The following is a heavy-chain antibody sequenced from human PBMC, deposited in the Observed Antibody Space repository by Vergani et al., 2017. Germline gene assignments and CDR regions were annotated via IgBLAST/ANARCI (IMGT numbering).Heavy chain of an antibody. Sequence: EVQLVESGGGLVQPGGSLSLSCAASGFTFSSYSMNWVRQAPGKGLEWVSYISSSSSTIYYADSVKGRFTISRDNAKNSLYLQMNSLRAEDTAVYYCARKIAFASAGYYYYGMDVWGQGTTVTVSS. CDR3: ARKIAFASAGYYYYGMDV. D-gene: IGHD3-22*01. CDR2: ISSSSSTI. CDR1: GFTFSSYS. V-gene: IGHV3-48*01. J-gene: IGHJ6*02.